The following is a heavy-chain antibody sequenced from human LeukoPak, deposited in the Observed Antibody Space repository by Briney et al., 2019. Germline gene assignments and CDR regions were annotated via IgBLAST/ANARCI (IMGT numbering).Heavy chain of an antibody. J-gene: IGHJ4*02. V-gene: IGHV1-2*02. CDR2: INPNSGGT. D-gene: IGHD1-26*01. CDR3: ARGSGSYPYYFDY. Sequence: ASVKVSCKASGYTFTDCYIHWVRQAPGQGLEWMGWINPNSGGTNYVQKFQGRVTMTRDTSISTAYMELSRLRSDDTAVYYCARGSGSYPYYFDYWGQGTLVTVSS. CDR1: GYTFTDCY.